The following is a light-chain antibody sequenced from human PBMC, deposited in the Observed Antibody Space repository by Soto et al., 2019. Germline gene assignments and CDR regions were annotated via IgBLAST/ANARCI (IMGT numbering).Light chain of an antibody. CDR2: GAS. J-gene: IGKJ2*01. Sequence: EIVLTQSPGTLSLSPGERATLSCRASQSVSSSYLAWYQQKPGQAPRLLIYGASSRATGIPDRFSGSGSGTDFTLTISRLEPEDFATYYCQQYNKYPHTLGQGTKLEIK. CDR1: QSVSSSY. CDR3: QQYNKYPHT. V-gene: IGKV3-20*01.